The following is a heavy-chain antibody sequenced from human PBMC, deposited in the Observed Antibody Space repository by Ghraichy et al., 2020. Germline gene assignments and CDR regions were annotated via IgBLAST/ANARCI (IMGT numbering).Heavy chain of an antibody. CDR3: AKNPPTTVTTGEDY. D-gene: IGHD4-11*01. J-gene: IGHJ4*02. CDR1: GFTFSSYG. Sequence: LTCAASGFTFSSYGMHWVRQAPGKGLEWVAVISYDGSNKYYADSVKGRFTISRDNSKNTLYLQMNSLRAEDTAVYYCAKNPPTTVTTGEDYWGQGTLVTVSS. V-gene: IGHV3-30*18. CDR2: ISYDGSNK.